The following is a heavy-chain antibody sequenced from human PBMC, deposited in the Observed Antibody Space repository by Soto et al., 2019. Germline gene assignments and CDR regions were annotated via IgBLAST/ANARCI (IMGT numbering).Heavy chain of an antibody. Sequence: ASVKVSCKASGYTFTSYGISWVRQAPGQGLEWMGWISAYNGNTNYAQKLQGRVTMTTDTSTSTAYMELRSLRSDDTAVYYCARGELGYCSGGSCHGGPAEYFQHWGQGTLVTVSS. J-gene: IGHJ1*01. CDR3: ARGELGYCSGGSCHGGPAEYFQH. CDR2: ISAYNGNT. CDR1: GYTFTSYG. D-gene: IGHD2-15*01. V-gene: IGHV1-18*01.